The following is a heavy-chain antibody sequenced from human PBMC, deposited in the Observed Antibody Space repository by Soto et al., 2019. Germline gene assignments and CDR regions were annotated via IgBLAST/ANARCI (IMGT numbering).Heavy chain of an antibody. CDR2: ITHSGST. Sequence: QVQLQQWGAGLLKPSETLSLTCAVYGESFSGYYWSWIRQPPGKGLEWIGQITHSGSTNYNPSLKSRVTISADSAIKQFSLKLTSVTAADTAVYYCARDLPPYDRSRQAAGAFEDWGQGILVAVSS. V-gene: IGHV4-34*01. CDR3: ARDLPPYDRSRQAAGAFED. D-gene: IGHD3-22*01. CDR1: GESFSGYY. J-gene: IGHJ4*02.